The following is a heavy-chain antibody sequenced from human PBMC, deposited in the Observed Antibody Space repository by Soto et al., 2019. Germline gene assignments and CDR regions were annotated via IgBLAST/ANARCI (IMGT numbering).Heavy chain of an antibody. Sequence: GASVKVSCKASGYTFTSYYMHWVRQAPGQGLEWMGIINPSGGSTSYAQKFQGRVTMTRDTSTSTVYMELSSLRSEDTAVYYCARDPPISYSSGWHGYFQHWGQGILVTVSS. J-gene: IGHJ1*01. CDR2: INPSGGST. D-gene: IGHD6-19*01. V-gene: IGHV1-46*01. CDR3: ARDPPISYSSGWHGYFQH. CDR1: GYTFTSYY.